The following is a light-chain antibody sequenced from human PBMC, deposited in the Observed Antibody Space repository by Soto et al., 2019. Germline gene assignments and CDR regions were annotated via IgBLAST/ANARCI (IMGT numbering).Light chain of an antibody. CDR2: GAS. CDR3: RQYGRTQASA. CDR1: QSVSSNL. J-gene: IGKJ4*01. V-gene: IGKV3-20*01. Sequence: EILLTQSPGILCLSRGERATLSCRASQSVSSNLLDWYQEKPGQAPRLLLYGASTRANSIPDRFSGSGSGTDFTLAISTLEPEDFSVYYCRQYGRTQASAIGGGTKVDIK.